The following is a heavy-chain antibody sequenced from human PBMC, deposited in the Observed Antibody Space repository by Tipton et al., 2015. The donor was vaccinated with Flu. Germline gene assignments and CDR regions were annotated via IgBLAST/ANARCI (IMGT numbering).Heavy chain of an antibody. CDR3: ARDPTGGAVRGCFDY. CDR1: GGSISSYY. D-gene: IGHD3-16*01. CDR2: IYYSGST. V-gene: IGHV4-59*01. J-gene: IGHJ4*02. Sequence: GLVKPSETLSLTCTVSGGSISSYYWSWIRQPPGKGLEWIGYIYYSGSTNYNPSLKSRVTISVDTSKNQFSLKLSAVTAADTAVYYCARDPTGGAVRGCFDYWGQGTLVTVSS.